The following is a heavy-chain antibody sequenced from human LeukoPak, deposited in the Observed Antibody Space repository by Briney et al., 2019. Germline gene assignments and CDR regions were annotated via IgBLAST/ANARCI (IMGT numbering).Heavy chain of an antibody. CDR3: ARADSSGYYHPIN. J-gene: IGHJ4*02. CDR1: GFSFSSKW. V-gene: IGHV3-7*01. Sequence: GGSLRLSCVGSGFSFSSKWMSWVRQAPGKGLEWVGNIDQEGSEKVYVDSVKGRFTISRDNAKNSLYLQMNSLRAEDTAVYYCARADSSGYYHPINWGQGTLVTVSS. CDR2: IDQEGSEK. D-gene: IGHD3-22*01.